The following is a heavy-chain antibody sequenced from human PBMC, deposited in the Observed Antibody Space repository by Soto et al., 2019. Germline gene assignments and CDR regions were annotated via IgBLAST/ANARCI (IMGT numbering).Heavy chain of an antibody. Sequence: PSETLSLTCNVSGGSIYTYYWSWIRQSPGKGLEWIGSIYYSGSTYYNPSLKTRVTISADTSKNRFSLKLNSVTASDTAVYYCASLDHYDISGIMGPDYWGQGTLVTVSS. CDR3: ASLDHYDISGIMGPDY. D-gene: IGHD3-22*01. CDR1: GGSIYTYY. V-gene: IGHV4-59*04. J-gene: IGHJ4*02. CDR2: IYYSGST.